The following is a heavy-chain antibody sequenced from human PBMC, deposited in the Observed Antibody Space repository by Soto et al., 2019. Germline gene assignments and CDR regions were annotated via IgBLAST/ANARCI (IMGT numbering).Heavy chain of an antibody. CDR2: ISSSSSYI. V-gene: IGHV3-21*01. J-gene: IGHJ6*02. D-gene: IGHD6-25*01. CDR3: ARALYQRLERHYYYYGMDV. Sequence: EVQLVESGGGLVKPGGSLRLSCAASGFTFSSYSMNWVRQAPGKGLEWVSSISSSSSYIYYADSVKGRFTISRDNAKNSLYLQMSSLRAEDTAVYYCARALYQRLERHYYYYGMDVWGQGTTVTVSS. CDR1: GFTFSSYS.